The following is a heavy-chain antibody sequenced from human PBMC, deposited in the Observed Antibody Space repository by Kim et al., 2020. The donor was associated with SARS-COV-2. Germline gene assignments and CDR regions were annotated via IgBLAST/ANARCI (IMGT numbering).Heavy chain of an antibody. CDR3: ARLTRDGYNLDY. CDR2: IYYSGST. V-gene: IGHV4-59*01. J-gene: IGHJ4*02. CDR1: GGSISSYY. D-gene: IGHD5-12*01. Sequence: SETLSLTCTVSGGSISSYYWSWIRQPPGKGLEWIGYIYYSGSTNYNPSLKSRVTISVDTSKNQFSLKLSSVTAADTAVYYCARLTRDGYNLDYWGQGTLVTVSS.